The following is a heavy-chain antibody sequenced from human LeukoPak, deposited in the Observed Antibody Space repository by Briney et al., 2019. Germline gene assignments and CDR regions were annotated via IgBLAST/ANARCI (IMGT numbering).Heavy chain of an antibody. CDR2: MNPNSGNT. D-gene: IGHD2-2*01. V-gene: IGHV1-8*02. CDR1: GYTFTSYG. CDR3: ARCFKDIVVVPAAKEAVYYYYGMDV. J-gene: IGHJ6*02. Sequence: GASVKVSCKASGYTFTSYGISWVRQAPGQGLEWMGWMNPNSGNTGYAQKFQGRVTMTRNTSISTAYMELSSLRSEDTAVYYCARCFKDIVVVPAAKEAVYYYYGMDVWGQGTTVTVSS.